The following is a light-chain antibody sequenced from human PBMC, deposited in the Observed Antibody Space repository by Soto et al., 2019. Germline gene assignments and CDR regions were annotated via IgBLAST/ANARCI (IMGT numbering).Light chain of an antibody. CDR3: QQYNFWPPLT. CDR1: QSVNSN. J-gene: IGKJ4*01. V-gene: IGKV3-15*01. CDR2: DAS. Sequence: EIVMTQSPATLSVSPGERATLSCRASQSVNSNLAWYRQKPGQAPRLLISDASTRATGVPARFNGSGSGTEFTLTIIGLQSEDSGIYYCQQYNFWPPLTFGGGTKVEIK.